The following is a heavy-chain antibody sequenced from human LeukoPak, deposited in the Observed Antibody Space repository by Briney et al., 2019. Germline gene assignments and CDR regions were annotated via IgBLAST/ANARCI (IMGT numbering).Heavy chain of an antibody. CDR2: MNPNSGNT. CDR1: GGTFSSYA. Sequence: GASVKVSCKASGGTFSSYAINWVRQATGQGLEWMGWMNPNSGNTGYAQKFQGRVTMTRNTSISTAYMELRSLRSEDTAVYYCARGSTVTTGYYYYYMDVWGKGTTVTISS. D-gene: IGHD4-17*01. J-gene: IGHJ6*03. V-gene: IGHV1-8*02. CDR3: ARGSTVTTGYYYYYMDV.